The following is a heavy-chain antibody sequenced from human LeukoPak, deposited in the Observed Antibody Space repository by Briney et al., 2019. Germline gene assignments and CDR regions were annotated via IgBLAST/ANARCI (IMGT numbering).Heavy chain of an antibody. Sequence: GGSLRLSCAASGFTFSSYTMNWVRQAPGKGLEWVSSISSSGTYIYSEDSLKGRFTISRDNVKNSLYLQMNSLRAEDTAVYYCARDEVMVASSPSYWFFALWGRGTLVTVSS. J-gene: IGHJ2*01. CDR3: ARDEVMVASSPSYWFFAL. CDR2: ISSSGTYI. V-gene: IGHV3-21*01. CDR1: GFTFSSYT. D-gene: IGHD2-15*01.